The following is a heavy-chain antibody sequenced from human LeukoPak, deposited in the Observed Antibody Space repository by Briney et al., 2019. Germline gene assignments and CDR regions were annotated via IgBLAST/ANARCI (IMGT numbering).Heavy chain of an antibody. V-gene: IGHV4-59*11. Sequence: SETLSLTCTVSGGSISSHYWSWIRQPPGKGLEWTGYIYYSGSTNYNLSLKSRVTISVDTSKNQFSLKLSSVTAADTAVYYCARLAARLFDYWGQGTLVTVSS. J-gene: IGHJ4*02. CDR3: ARLAARLFDY. D-gene: IGHD6-6*01. CDR2: IYYSGST. CDR1: GGSISSHY.